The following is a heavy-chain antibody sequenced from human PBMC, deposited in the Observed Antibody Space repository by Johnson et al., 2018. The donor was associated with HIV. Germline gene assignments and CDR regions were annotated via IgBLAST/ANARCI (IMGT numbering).Heavy chain of an antibody. CDR1: GFTFRSYA. Sequence: QVQLVESGGGLVKPGGSLRLSCAASGFTFRSYAMHWVRQAPGKGLEWVAVISYDGSNIYYADSLKGRFTISRDNSKNTLYLQMNSLRVADTTVYYCARAPGWNDVWGAFDIWGQGTMVTVSS. J-gene: IGHJ3*02. D-gene: IGHD1-1*01. CDR3: ARAPGWNDVWGAFDI. V-gene: IGHV3-30-3*01. CDR2: ISYDGSNI.